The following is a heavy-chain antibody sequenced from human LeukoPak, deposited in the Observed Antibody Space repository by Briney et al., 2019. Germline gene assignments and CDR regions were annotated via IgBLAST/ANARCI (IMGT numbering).Heavy chain of an antibody. D-gene: IGHD6-19*01. CDR3: AQDRGSGWYYFDY. V-gene: IGHV3-43*02. J-gene: IGHJ4*02. CDR1: GFTFDDYA. CDR2: ISGDGGST. Sequence: GGSLRLTCAASGFTFDDYAMHWVRQAPGKGLEWFSLISGDGGSTYYADSVKGRFTISRDNSKNSLYLQMNSLRTEDTALYYCAQDRGSGWYYFDYWGQGTLVTVS.